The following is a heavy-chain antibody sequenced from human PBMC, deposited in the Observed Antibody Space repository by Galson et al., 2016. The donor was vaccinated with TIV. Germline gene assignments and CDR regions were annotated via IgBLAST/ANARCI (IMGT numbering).Heavy chain of an antibody. V-gene: IGHV3-30*04. J-gene: IGHJ4*02. CDR3: ARGRGYYFGSGSSYFDY. D-gene: IGHD3-10*01. CDR2: ISYDGSND. Sequence: LRLSCAASGFIFSDYSMHWVRQAPGKGLERVALISYDGSNDFYADSVKGRFTISKDNSKNTLDLQMNSLRAEDTAVYYCARGRGYYFGSGSSYFDYWGQGSLVTVSS. CDR1: GFIFSDYS.